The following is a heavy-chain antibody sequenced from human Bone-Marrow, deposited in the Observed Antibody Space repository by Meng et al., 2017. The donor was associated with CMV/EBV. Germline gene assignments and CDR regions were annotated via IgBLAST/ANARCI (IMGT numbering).Heavy chain of an antibody. CDR1: GFTVNITH. CDR3: ARGSYGSGSFYPQPFAY. J-gene: IGHJ4*02. V-gene: IGHV3-48*04. Sequence: GGSLRLSCVASGFTVNITHMNWVRQAPGKGLEWVSYISSSISTTYYADSVKGRFTISRDNAKNSLHLQMNSLRAEDTAVYYCARGSYGSGSFYPQPFAYWGQGTRVTCSS. D-gene: IGHD3-10*01. CDR2: ISSSISTT.